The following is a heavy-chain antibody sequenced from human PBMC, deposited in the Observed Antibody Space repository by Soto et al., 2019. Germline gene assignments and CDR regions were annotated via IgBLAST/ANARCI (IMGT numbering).Heavy chain of an antibody. D-gene: IGHD2-15*01. CDR2: IYHSGST. J-gene: IGHJ4*02. Sequence: QLQLQESGSGLVKPSQTLSLTCAVSGGSISSGGYSWSWIRQPPGKGLEWIGYIYHSGSTYYNPSLKIRVTIAVDRSKNPFSLQLSSVTAADTAVYYCALARSGGSDTSFDYWGQGTLVTVSS. CDR3: ALARSGGSDTSFDY. CDR1: GGSISSGGYS. V-gene: IGHV4-30-2*01.